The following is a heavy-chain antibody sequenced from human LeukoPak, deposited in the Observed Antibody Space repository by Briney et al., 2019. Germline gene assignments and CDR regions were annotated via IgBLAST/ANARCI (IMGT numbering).Heavy chain of an antibody. V-gene: IGHV3-11*01. D-gene: IGHD5-24*01. J-gene: IGHJ5*02. CDR2: ISRSGTTI. CDR1: GFTFSDYY. CDR3: ARDNSVRDEAWWFNP. Sequence: GGSLRLSCAASGFTFSDYYMNWFRQVPGKGLEWVSYISRSGTTIHYADSVKGRFSISRDNVRNSLYLQMNSLRAEDTAVYYCARDNSVRDEAWWFNPWGQGTLVTVSS.